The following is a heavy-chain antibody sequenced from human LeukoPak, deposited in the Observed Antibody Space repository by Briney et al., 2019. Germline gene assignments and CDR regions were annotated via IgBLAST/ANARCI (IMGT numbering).Heavy chain of an antibody. Sequence: PGGSLRLSCAASGFTFNNYAMHWVRQAPGKGLEWVAVIRYDGSNKYYGDSVKGRFTISRDNSKNTLYLQMNSLRAEDTAVYYCARALSAMVPDYWGQGTLLTVSS. CDR2: IRYDGSNK. CDR1: GFTFNNYA. D-gene: IGHD5-18*01. CDR3: ARALSAMVPDY. J-gene: IGHJ4*02. V-gene: IGHV3-33*01.